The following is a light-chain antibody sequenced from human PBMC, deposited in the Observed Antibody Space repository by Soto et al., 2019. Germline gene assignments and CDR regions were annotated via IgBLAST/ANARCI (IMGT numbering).Light chain of an antibody. CDR3: QQVNSFPPFT. V-gene: IGKV1-9*01. J-gene: IGKJ4*01. CDR1: QAISSS. CDR2: AAS. Sequence: DIQLTQSPSFLSASVGDRVTITCRASQAISSSLAWYQQKPGKAPKILMYAASSLESWVPSRFSGSGSGTEFPLTISSLQPDDFATYYCQQVNSFPPFTFDAGTTVEIK.